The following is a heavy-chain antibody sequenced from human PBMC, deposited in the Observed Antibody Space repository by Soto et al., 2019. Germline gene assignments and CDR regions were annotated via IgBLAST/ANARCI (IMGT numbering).Heavy chain of an antibody. Sequence: DVQVVESGGGLVKPGGSLRLSCAVSGITFSSYTMNWVRQAPGKGLEWVSSISGSGSYVYYADSVKGRFTISRDNAKTSLFLEMNSLRAEDTAVYYCARDRCPNAVCYFRHWGQGTLFSVSS. CDR2: ISGSGSYV. D-gene: IGHD2-8*01. J-gene: IGHJ4*02. CDR3: ARDRCPNAVCYFRH. V-gene: IGHV3-21*06. CDR1: GITFSSYT.